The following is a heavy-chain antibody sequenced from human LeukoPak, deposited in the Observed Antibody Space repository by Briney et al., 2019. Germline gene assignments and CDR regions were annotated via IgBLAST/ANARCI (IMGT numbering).Heavy chain of an antibody. V-gene: IGHV3-23*01. Sequence: QSGGSLRLSCAASGFTFSIYAMSWVRQTPGKGLEWVSSISGSGSTTYYADSVKGRFTISRDNSKNTLYLQMNSLRAEDTAVYYCAKHGPHDAFDIWGQGTMVTVSS. CDR3: AKHGPHDAFDI. CDR1: GFTFSIYA. J-gene: IGHJ3*02. CDR2: ISGSGSTT.